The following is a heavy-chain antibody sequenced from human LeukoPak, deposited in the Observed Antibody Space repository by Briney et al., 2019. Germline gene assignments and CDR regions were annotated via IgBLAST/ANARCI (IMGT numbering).Heavy chain of an antibody. J-gene: IGHJ4*02. CDR2: IKQDGSEK. Sequence: GGSLRLSCAASGFTFSSYGMHWVRQAPGKGLEWVANIKQDGSEKYYVDSVKGRFTISRDNAKNSLYLQMNSLRAEDTAVYYCATTYVANDYWGQGTLVTVSS. CDR1: GFTFSSYG. D-gene: IGHD5-12*01. CDR3: ATTYVANDY. V-gene: IGHV3-7*01.